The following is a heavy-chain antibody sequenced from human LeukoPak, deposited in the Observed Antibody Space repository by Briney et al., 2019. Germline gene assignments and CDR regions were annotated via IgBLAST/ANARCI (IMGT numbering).Heavy chain of an antibody. V-gene: IGHV3-74*03. CDR1: GFSFSSYW. CDR3: ARDLDWILFDY. D-gene: IGHD3-9*01. J-gene: IGHJ4*02. Sequence: GGSLRLSCATSGFSFSSYWMHWVRQAPGKGLVWVARIRPEGTTTAYADSVKGRFTISRDNAKNTLFLQMNSLSAEDTAVYYCARDLDWILFDYWGQGTLVTVSS. CDR2: IRPEGTTT.